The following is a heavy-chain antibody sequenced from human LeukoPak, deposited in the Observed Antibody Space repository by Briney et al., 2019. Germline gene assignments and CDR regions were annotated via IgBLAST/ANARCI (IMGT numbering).Heavy chain of an antibody. J-gene: IGHJ4*02. CDR3: VKEGSGYSGYGWPDY. CDR2: ISSNGGST. CDR1: GFTFSSYA. V-gene: IGHV3-64D*06. Sequence: PGGSLRLSCSDSGFTFSSYAMHWVRPAPGKGLEYVAAISSNGGSTYYADSVKGRFTISRDNSKNTLYLQMSSLRAEDTAVYYCVKEGSGYSGYGWPDYWGQGTLVTVSS. D-gene: IGHD5-12*01.